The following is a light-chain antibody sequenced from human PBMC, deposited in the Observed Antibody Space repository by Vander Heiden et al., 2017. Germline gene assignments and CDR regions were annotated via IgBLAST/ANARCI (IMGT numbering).Light chain of an antibody. CDR3: QQYDNWPKT. V-gene: IGKV3-15*01. CDR1: RSVTNN. J-gene: IGKJ2*01. CDR2: GIS. Sequence: VLTQSPATLSVSPGERATLSCRASRSVTNNLAWYQQRHGQSPRLLIYGISTRATGTLPRFSGSGDGRDFTLTISSLQSEDVAVYYCQQYDNWPKTFGQGTKVEIK.